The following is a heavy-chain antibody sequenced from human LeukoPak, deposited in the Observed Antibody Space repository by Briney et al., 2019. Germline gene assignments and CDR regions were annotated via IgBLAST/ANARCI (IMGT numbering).Heavy chain of an antibody. V-gene: IGHV1-69*13. D-gene: IGHD3-10*01. CDR2: IIPIFGTA. CDR3: ARSNVLLWFGELADWFDP. CDR1: GGTFSSYA. J-gene: IGHJ5*02. Sequence: SVKVSCKASGGTFSSYAISWVRQAPGQGLEWMGGIIPIFGTANYAQKFQGGVTITADESTSTAYMELSSLRSEDTAVYYCARSNVLLWFGELADWFDPWGQGTLVTVSS.